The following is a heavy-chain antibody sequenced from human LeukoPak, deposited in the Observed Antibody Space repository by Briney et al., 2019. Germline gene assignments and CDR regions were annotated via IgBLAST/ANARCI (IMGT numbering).Heavy chain of an antibody. CDR1: GFTFSSNG. CDR2: ISSSSSYT. CDR3: ARVYSTAWFDY. D-gene: IGHD6-13*01. J-gene: IGHJ4*02. V-gene: IGHV3-21*05. Sequence: GGSLRLSCAASGFTFSSNGMSWVRQAPGKGLEWVSYISSSSSYTNYADSVKGRFTISRDNAENSLFLQMNSLRPEDTAVYYCARVYSTAWFDYWGQGTLVTVSS.